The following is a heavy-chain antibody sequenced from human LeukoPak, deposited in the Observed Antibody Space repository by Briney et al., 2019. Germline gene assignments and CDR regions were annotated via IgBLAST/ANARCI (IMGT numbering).Heavy chain of an antibody. J-gene: IGHJ4*02. CDR1: GGSISSSAYY. CDR3: ARVKDSSGYYSWGY. V-gene: IGHV4-39*07. CDR2: IYHSGST. Sequence: SETLSLTCTVSGGSISSSAYYWGWIRQPPGKGLEWIGSIYHSGSTYYNPSLKSRVTISVDTSKNQFSLKLSSVTAADTAVYYCARVKDSSGYYSWGYWGQGTLVTVSS. D-gene: IGHD3-22*01.